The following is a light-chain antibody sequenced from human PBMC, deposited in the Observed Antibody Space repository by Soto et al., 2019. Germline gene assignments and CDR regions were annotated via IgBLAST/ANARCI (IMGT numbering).Light chain of an antibody. CDR1: QSISSY. CDR2: AAS. J-gene: IGKJ3*01. V-gene: IGKV1-39*01. CDR3: QPSYSTPFT. Sequence: DIQMTQSPSSLSASVGDRVTITCRASQSISSYLNLYQQKPGNAPKLLIYAASILQSGVPSRFGGCGSGSDFNLTISSLLPEDGVNSYCQPSYSTPFTSGTGTKVDIK.